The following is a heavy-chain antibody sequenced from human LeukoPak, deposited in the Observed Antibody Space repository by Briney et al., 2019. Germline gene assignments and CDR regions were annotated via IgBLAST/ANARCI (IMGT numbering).Heavy chain of an antibody. D-gene: IGHD4-11*01. CDR1: GFVFSSNS. Sequence: GGSLRLSCAASGFVFSSNSMIWVRQAPGKGLEWVSYISSSSSTIYYADSVKGRVTISRDNAKTSLYLQMNSLRAEDTAVYYCATSGYSNIDYWGQGTLVTVSS. V-gene: IGHV3-48*04. J-gene: IGHJ4*02. CDR3: ATSGYSNIDY. CDR2: ISSSSSTI.